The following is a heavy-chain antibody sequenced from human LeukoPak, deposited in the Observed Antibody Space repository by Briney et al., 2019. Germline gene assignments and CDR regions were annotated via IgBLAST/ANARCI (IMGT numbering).Heavy chain of an antibody. V-gene: IGHV3-48*01. J-gene: IGHJ4*02. D-gene: IGHD1-26*01. CDR1: GFTFLPYS. CDR3: VRSVGYLDY. CDR2: ITSDSNTI. Sequence: LTGGSLRLSCAASGFTFLPYSMNWVRQTPGKGLEWVSYITSDSNTIYYADSVKGRFTISRDNAENSLYLQMTSLRAEDTAVYYCVRSVGYLDYWGQGTLVTVSS.